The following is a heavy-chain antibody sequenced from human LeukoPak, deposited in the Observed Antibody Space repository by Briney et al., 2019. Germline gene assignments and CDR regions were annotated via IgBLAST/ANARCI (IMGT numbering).Heavy chain of an antibody. Sequence: GGSLRLSCAASGFTVSSNYMSWVRQAPGKGLEWVSVIYSGGSTYYADSVRGRFTISRDNAKNSLFLQMDSLRAEDAAVYYCARDRGYYGSGCYDYWGQGTLVAVSS. CDR3: ARDRGYYGSGCYDY. CDR1: GFTVSSNY. V-gene: IGHV3-53*01. CDR2: IYSGGST. J-gene: IGHJ4*02. D-gene: IGHD3-10*01.